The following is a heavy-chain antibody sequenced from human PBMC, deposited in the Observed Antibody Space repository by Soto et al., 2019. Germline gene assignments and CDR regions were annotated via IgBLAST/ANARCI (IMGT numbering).Heavy chain of an antibody. D-gene: IGHD3-10*01. CDR1: EFTFIGSW. V-gene: IGHV3-7*05. CDR2: IKQDGSEK. Sequence: EVQLMESGGGLVQPGGSLRLSCAASEFTFIGSWMKWVRQAPGRGLAWVATIKQDGSEKYYVDSAKGRFTISRDTAKNSLYLQMNSLRAEDTAVYYCATTGGYWGQGTLVTVSS. J-gene: IGHJ4*02. CDR3: ATTGGY.